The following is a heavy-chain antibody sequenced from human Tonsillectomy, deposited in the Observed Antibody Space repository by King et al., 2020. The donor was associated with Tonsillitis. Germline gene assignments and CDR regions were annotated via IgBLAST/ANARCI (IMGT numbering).Heavy chain of an antibody. D-gene: IGHD6-13*01. V-gene: IGHV3-23*04. CDR3: ATQGVAAAGTFDY. CDR2: ISGSGTST. Sequence: VQLVESGXGXVXXXXSLXLXXAXSGFTFSTYAMSWVRQAPGKGLERVSGISGSGTSTYYADSVKGRFTISRDNSKNTLYLQMNTLRAEDTALYYCATQGVAAAGTFDYWGQGTLVTVSS. CDR1: GFTFSTYA. J-gene: IGHJ4*02.